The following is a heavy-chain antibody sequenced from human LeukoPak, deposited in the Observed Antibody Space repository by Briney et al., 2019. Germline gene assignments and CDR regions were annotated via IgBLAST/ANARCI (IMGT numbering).Heavy chain of an antibody. CDR2: ISSSSSYI. V-gene: IGHV3-21*01. D-gene: IGHD4-17*01. CDR3: ARDLGGYGDYGTNFDY. CDR1: GFTFSSYS. Sequence: GGSLRLSCAASGFTFSSYSMNWVRQAPGKGLEWVSAISSSSSYIYYADSVKGRFTISRDNAKKSLYLQMNSLRAEDTAVYYCARDLGGYGDYGTNFDYWGQGTLVTVSS. J-gene: IGHJ4*02.